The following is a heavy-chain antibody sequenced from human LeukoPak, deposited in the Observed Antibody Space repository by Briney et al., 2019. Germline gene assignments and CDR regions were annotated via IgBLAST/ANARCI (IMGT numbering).Heavy chain of an antibody. CDR2: ISGSGSST. D-gene: IGHD4-17*01. V-gene: IGHV3-23*01. J-gene: IGHJ4*02. CDR3: AKQTPPYGDYDY. Sequence: GGSLRLSCAASGFTFSTYAMNWVRQAPGKGLEWVSAISGSGSSTYYADSAKGRFTISRDNSKNTLYLQMNSLRAEDTAVYYCAKQTPPYGDYDYWGQGTLVTVSS. CDR1: GFTFSTYA.